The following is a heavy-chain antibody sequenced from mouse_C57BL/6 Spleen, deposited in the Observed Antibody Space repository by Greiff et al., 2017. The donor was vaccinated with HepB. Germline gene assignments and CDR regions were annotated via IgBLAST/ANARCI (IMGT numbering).Heavy chain of an antibody. CDR3: ARRGYYSNYYWYFDV. CDR1: GYTFTSYW. Sequence: VQLQQPGAELVMPGASVKLSCKASGYTFTSYWMHWVKQRPGQGLEWIGEIDPSDSYTNYNQKFKGKSTLTVDKSSSTAYMQLSSLTSEDSAVYYCARRGYYSNYYWYFDVWGTGTTVTVSS. V-gene: IGHV1-69*01. CDR2: IDPSDSYT. J-gene: IGHJ1*03. D-gene: IGHD2-5*01.